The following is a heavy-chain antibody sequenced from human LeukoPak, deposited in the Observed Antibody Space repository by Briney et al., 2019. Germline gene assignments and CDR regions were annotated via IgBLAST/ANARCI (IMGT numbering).Heavy chain of an antibody. J-gene: IGHJ4*02. CDR1: GFSFSIYD. CDR3: AKDPVAAAGTEGGY. D-gene: IGHD6-13*01. V-gene: IGHV3-30*02. Sequence: GGSLRLSCAASGFSFSIYDMYWVRQAPGKGLEWVAYIRYDGRNKDHADSVKGQFTISRDNSKNTLYLQMNSLRAEDTAVYYCAKDPVAAAGTEGGYWGQGTLVTVSS. CDR2: IRYDGRNK.